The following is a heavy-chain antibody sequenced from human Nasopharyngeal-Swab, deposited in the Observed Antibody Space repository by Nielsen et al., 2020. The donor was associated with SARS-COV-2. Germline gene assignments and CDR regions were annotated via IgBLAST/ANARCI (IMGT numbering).Heavy chain of an antibody. CDR3: ARQSTIWEDIYDLLTPTFHFDY. Sequence: GESLKISCKGSGYTFSSYWIGWVRQMPGKGLEWMGIIYPRDSDTKYNPSFQGQVTLSADKSINTAYLQWSSLKASDTAMYYCARQSTIWEDIYDLLTPTFHFDYWGQGTLVTVSS. V-gene: IGHV5-51*01. CDR2: IYPRDSDT. CDR1: GYTFSSYW. D-gene: IGHD3-9*01. J-gene: IGHJ4*02.